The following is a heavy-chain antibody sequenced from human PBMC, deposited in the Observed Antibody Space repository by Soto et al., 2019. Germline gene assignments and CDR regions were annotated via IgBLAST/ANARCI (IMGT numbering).Heavy chain of an antibody. J-gene: IGHJ3*02. D-gene: IGHD3-22*01. CDR2: INPNSGGT. CDR1: GYTFTGYY. Sequence: ASVKLSCKASGYTFTGYYMHWVRQAPGQGLEWMGWINPNSGGTNYAQKFQGWVTMTRDTSISTAYMELSRLRSDDTAVYYCARVRQYYYDSSGYYHDAFDIWGQGTMVSVSS. CDR3: ARVRQYYYDSSGYYHDAFDI. V-gene: IGHV1-2*04.